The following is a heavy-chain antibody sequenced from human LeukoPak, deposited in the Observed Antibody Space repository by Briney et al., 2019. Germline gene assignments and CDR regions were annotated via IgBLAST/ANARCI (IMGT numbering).Heavy chain of an antibody. Sequence: ASVKVSCKASGYTFTSYDINWVRQATGQGLEWMGWMNPNSGNTGYAQKFQGRVTMTRNTSISTAYMELSSLRSEDTAVYYCPRAYYDILTGYYLSAFDIWGQGPMVTVSS. CDR2: MNPNSGNT. J-gene: IGHJ3*02. CDR3: PRAYYDILTGYYLSAFDI. V-gene: IGHV1-8*01. CDR1: GYTFTSYD. D-gene: IGHD3-9*01.